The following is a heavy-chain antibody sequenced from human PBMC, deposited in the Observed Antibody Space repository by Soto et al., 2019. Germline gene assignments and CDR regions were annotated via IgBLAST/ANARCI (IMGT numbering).Heavy chain of an antibody. V-gene: IGHV1-18*01. J-gene: IGHJ6*02. Sequence: ASVKVSCKASGYTFTSYGISWVRQAPGQGLEWMGWISAYNGNTNYAQKLQGRVTMTTDTSTSTAYMELRSLRSDDTAVYYCARDGYSYGVYYYYGMDVWGQGTTVTVSS. D-gene: IGHD5-18*01. CDR3: ARDGYSYGVYYYYGMDV. CDR2: ISAYNGNT. CDR1: GYTFTSYG.